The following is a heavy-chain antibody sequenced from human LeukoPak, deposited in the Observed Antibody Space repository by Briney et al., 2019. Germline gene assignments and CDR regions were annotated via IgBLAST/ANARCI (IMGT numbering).Heavy chain of an antibody. CDR3: ARGGLRREMATTRSFDY. Sequence: PSETLSLTCAVYGGSFSGYYWSWIRQPPGKGLEWIGEINHSGSTNYNPSLKSRVTISVDTSKNQFSLKLSSVTAADTAVYYCARGGLRREMATTRSFDYWGQGTLVTVSS. CDR2: INHSGST. D-gene: IGHD5-24*01. CDR1: GGSFSGYY. V-gene: IGHV4-34*01. J-gene: IGHJ4*02.